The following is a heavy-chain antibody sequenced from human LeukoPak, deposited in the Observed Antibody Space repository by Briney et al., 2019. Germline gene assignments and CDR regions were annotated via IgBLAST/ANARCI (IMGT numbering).Heavy chain of an antibody. CDR3: ARDPVGGRPDY. CDR2: IKSDGGST. D-gene: IGHD1-26*01. CDR1: GFTFSSYW. J-gene: IGHJ4*02. Sequence: GGSLRLSCAASGFTFSSYWMQWVRQAPGKGLVWVSRIKSDGGSTNYADSVKDRFTISRDNAKNMIYLEMNSLRAEDTAVYYCARDPVGGRPDYWGQGTLVTVSS. V-gene: IGHV3-74*01.